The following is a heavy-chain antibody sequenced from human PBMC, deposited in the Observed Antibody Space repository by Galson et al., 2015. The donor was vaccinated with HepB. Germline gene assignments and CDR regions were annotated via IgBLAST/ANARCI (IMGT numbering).Heavy chain of an antibody. CDR3: VRVGAHS. CDR1: GFSFSNYW. J-gene: IGHJ4*02. CDR2: INSNGSIT. V-gene: IGHV3-74*01. D-gene: IGHD3-16*01. Sequence: SLRLSCAASGFSFSNYWMHWVRQSPGKGLLWVSRINSNGSITSYADSVKGRFTISRDNATNTGFLQMNSLRPEDTALYHWVRVGAHSWRKGTLVTVSS.